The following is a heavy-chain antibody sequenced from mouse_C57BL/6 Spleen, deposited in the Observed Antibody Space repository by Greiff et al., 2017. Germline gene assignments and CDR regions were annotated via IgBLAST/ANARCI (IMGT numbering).Heavy chain of an antibody. CDR2: ISDGGSYT. CDR3: ARGVVAY. CDR1: GFTFSSYA. V-gene: IGHV5-4*01. Sequence: EVPVVESGGGLVKPGGSLKLSCAASGFTFSSYAMSWVRQTPEKRLEWVATISDGGSYTYYPDNVKGRFTISRDNAKNNLYLQMSHLKSEDTAMYYCARGVVAYWGQGTLVTVSA. J-gene: IGHJ3*01. D-gene: IGHD1-1*02.